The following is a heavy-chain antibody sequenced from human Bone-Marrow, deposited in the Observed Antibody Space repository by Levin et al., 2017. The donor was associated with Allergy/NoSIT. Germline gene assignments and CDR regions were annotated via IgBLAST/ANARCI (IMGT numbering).Heavy chain of an antibody. CDR2: ISYDGSNQ. Sequence: GGSPRLSCAASGFTFNTYGMHWVRHAPGKGLEWVATISYDGSNQYYADSVRGRFTISRDNSKNTLYLQLDTLRAEDTAVYHCAKDGAPYFDSTGYFDSWGQGSLVTVSS. J-gene: IGHJ5*01. D-gene: IGHD3-22*01. V-gene: IGHV3-30*18. CDR3: AKDGAPYFDSTGYFDS. CDR1: GFTFNTYG.